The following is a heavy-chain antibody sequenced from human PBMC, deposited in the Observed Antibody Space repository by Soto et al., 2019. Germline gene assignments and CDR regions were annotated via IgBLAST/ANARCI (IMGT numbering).Heavy chain of an antibody. V-gene: IGHV3-13*01. D-gene: IGHD2-8*01. Sequence: GESLKISCAASGFTFSSYDMHWVRQATGKGLEWVSAIGTAGDTYYPGSVKGRFTISRENAKNSLYLQMNSLRAGDTAVYYCARALCTNGVCYYFDYWGQGTLVTVSS. CDR3: ARALCTNGVCYYFDY. J-gene: IGHJ4*02. CDR1: GFTFSSYD. CDR2: IGTAGDT.